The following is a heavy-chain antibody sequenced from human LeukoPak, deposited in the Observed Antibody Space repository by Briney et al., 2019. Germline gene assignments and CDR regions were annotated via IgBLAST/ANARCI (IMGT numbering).Heavy chain of an antibody. CDR1: GGTFSSYA. CDR3: ASKSEGYYDSSGYPDY. Sequence: VASVKVSCKASGGTFSSYAISWVRQAPGQGLEWMGRIIPIFGTANYAQKLQGRVTITTDESTSTAYMELSSLRSEDTAVYYCASKSEGYYDSSGYPDYWGQGTLVTVSS. CDR2: IIPIFGTA. J-gene: IGHJ4*02. V-gene: IGHV1-69*05. D-gene: IGHD3-22*01.